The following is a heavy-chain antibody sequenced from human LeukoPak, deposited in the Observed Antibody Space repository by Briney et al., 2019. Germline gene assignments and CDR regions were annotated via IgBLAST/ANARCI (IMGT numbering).Heavy chain of an antibody. J-gene: IGHJ6*03. CDR3: AGGVAGTDYYYYMDV. Sequence: SETLSLTCTVSGGSISSYYWSWIRQPPGKGLEWIGYIYYSGSTNYNPSLKSRVTISVDTSKNQFSLKLSSVTAADTAVYYCAGGVAGTDYYYYMDVWGKGTTVTVSS. V-gene: IGHV4-59*01. CDR2: IYYSGST. CDR1: GGSISSYY. D-gene: IGHD6-19*01.